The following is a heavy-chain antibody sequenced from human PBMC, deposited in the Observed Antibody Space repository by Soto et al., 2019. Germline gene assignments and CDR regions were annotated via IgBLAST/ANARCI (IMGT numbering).Heavy chain of an antibody. CDR3: ARLAGAIYYYYGMDV. V-gene: IGHV5-51*01. Sequence: HGESLKISCKGPGYSFTSYWIGWVRQMPGKGLEWMGIIYPGDSDTRYSPSFQGQVTISADKSISTAYLQWSSLKASDTAMYYCARLAGAIYYYYGMDVWGQGTTVTVSS. J-gene: IGHJ6*02. CDR2: IYPGDSDT. CDR1: GYSFTSYW. D-gene: IGHD1-26*01.